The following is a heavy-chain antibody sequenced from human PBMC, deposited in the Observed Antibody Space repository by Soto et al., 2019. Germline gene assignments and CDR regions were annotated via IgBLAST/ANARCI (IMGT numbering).Heavy chain of an antibody. CDR2: IIPIFGTA. CDR3: ARSSSGYYLENFEY. CDR1: GCTFSSYA. D-gene: IGHD3-22*01. Sequence: GASVKVSCKASGCTFSSYAISWVRQAPGQGLEWMGGIIPIFGTANYAQKFQGRVTITADESTSTAYMELSSLRSEDTAVYYCARSSSGYYLENFEYWGQGTLVTVSS. J-gene: IGHJ4*02. V-gene: IGHV1-69*13.